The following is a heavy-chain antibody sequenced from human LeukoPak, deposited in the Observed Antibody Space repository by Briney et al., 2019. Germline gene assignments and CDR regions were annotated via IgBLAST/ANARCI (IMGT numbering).Heavy chain of an antibody. V-gene: IGHV3-48*01. D-gene: IGHD1-26*01. CDR1: GFHFSSYS. CDR2: ISSSSSTI. Sequence: GGSLRLSCAASGFHFSSYSMNWVRQAPGKGLEWVSYISSSSSTIYYADSVKGRFTICRDNAKNSLYLQMNSLRAEDTAVYYCARDEWELPLDYWGQGTLVTVSS. CDR3: ARDEWELPLDY. J-gene: IGHJ4*02.